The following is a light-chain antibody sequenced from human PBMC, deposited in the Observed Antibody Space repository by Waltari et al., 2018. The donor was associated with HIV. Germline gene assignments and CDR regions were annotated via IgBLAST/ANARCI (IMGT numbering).Light chain of an antibody. J-gene: IGLJ2*01. CDR3: LLSYAGARPVI. CDR2: DTN. V-gene: IGLV7-46*01. CDR1: SGAVTSGPP. Sequence: QAVVTQEPSLTVSPGGTVTLTCGSGSGAVTSGPPPYWFQQKPCQAPRTLIYDTNNKHSWTPARFSCSLLGGKTALTLSGAQPEDEAKYYCLLSYAGARPVIFGGGTQLTVL.